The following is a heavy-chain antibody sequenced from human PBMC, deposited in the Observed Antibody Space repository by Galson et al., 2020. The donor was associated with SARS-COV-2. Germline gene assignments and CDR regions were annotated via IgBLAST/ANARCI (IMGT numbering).Heavy chain of an antibody. V-gene: IGHV3-30*03. J-gene: IGHJ6*02. CDR1: GFTFSSYG. D-gene: IGHD6-25*01. CDR2: ISYDGSNK. Sequence: GESLKISCAASGFTFSSYGMHWVRQAPGKGLEWVAVISYDGSNKYYADSVKGRFTISRDNSKNTLYLQMNSLRAEDTAVYYCARDGAATGYGIDVWGQGTTVTISS. CDR3: ARDGAATGYGIDV.